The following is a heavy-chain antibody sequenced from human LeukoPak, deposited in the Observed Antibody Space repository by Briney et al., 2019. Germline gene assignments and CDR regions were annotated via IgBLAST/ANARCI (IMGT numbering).Heavy chain of an antibody. CDR2: IYHSGST. CDR3: ARGQRGYSDY. J-gene: IGHJ4*02. D-gene: IGHD5-18*01. CDR1: GGSISSGGYS. Sequence: SETLSLTCAVSGGSISSGGYSWSWIRQPPGKGLEWIGYIYHSGSTYHNPSLKSRVTISVDRSKNQFSLKLSSVTAADTAVYYCARGQRGYSDYWGQGTLVTVSS. V-gene: IGHV4-30-2*01.